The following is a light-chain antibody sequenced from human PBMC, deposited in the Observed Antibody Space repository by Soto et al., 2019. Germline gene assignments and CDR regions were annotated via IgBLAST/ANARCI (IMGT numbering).Light chain of an antibody. Sequence: EIVMTQSPATLSVSPGERATLSCRASQSISTELAWYQQKPGQPPRLLIYSVSTRATGVPARLTGSGSGSEFTLTISGLQSEDFAVYYCQQGHNWPLTFGQGTRLEI. CDR3: QQGHNWPLT. CDR2: SVS. V-gene: IGKV3-15*01. CDR1: QSISTE. J-gene: IGKJ2*01.